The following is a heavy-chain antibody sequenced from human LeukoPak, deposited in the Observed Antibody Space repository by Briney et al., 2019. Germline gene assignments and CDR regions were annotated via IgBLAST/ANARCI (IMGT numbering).Heavy chain of an antibody. D-gene: IGHD1-1*01. V-gene: IGHV3-11*01. CDR2: ISSSGST. CDR1: GFTFSDYY. Sequence: GGSLRLSCAASGFTFSDYYMSWIRQAPGKGLEWVSYISSSGSTYYADSVKGRFTISRDNSKNTLYLQMNSLRAEDTAVYYCAKDLKLERPYWGQGTLVTVSS. CDR3: AKDLKLERPY. J-gene: IGHJ4*02.